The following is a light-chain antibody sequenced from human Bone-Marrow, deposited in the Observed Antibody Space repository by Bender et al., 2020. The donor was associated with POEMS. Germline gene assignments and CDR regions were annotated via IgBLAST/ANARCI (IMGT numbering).Light chain of an antibody. CDR1: NIGRKN. J-gene: IGLJ2*01. CDR2: RNN. V-gene: IGLV3-9*01. Sequence: SYDLTQPDSVSVALGQTARITCVGNNIGRKNVHWYHQKPGQAPVLVIYRNNNRPSGIPERISGSNSGNTATLSISRAQAGDEADYYCQVWDSSTQVIFGGGTELTVL. CDR3: QVWDSSTQVI.